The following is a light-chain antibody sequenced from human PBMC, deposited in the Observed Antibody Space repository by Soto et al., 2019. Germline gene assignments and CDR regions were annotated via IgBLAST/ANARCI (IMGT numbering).Light chain of an antibody. CDR3: QQYGSSSLT. CDR1: QSVSSSY. Sequence: EIVLTQSPGTLSLSPGERATLSCRASQSVSSSYLAWYQQXXGQAPRLLIYGASSRATGIPDRFSGSGSGTDFTLTISRLEPEDFAVYYCQQYGSSSLTFGGGTKVEIK. V-gene: IGKV3-20*01. J-gene: IGKJ4*01. CDR2: GAS.